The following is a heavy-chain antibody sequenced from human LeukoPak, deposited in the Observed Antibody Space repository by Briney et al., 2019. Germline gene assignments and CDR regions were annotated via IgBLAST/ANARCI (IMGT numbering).Heavy chain of an antibody. D-gene: IGHD6-19*01. V-gene: IGHV3-53*01. J-gene: IGHJ6*02. Sequence: GGSLRLSCVASGFTVSSNYMSWVRQAPGKGLEWVSAIFSGGSTFYADSVTGRFTISRDNSKNTLYLQMNSLRAEDTAVYYCANGGIAVAGTYYGMDVWGQGTTVTVSS. CDR1: GFTVSSNY. CDR2: IFSGGST. CDR3: ANGGIAVAGTYYGMDV.